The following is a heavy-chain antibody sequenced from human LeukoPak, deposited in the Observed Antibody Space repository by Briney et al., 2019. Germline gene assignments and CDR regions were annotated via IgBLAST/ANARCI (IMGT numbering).Heavy chain of an antibody. CDR2: IKLDGSEK. Sequence: PGGSLRLSCVASGFTFGKYWMSWVRQAPGKGLEWVANIKLDGSEKNYVDSVKGRFTISRDNAKNSLYLQMNSLRAEDTAVYYCASGLELDYWGQGTLVTVSS. V-gene: IGHV3-7*03. CDR3: ASGLELDY. CDR1: GFTFGKYW. J-gene: IGHJ4*02.